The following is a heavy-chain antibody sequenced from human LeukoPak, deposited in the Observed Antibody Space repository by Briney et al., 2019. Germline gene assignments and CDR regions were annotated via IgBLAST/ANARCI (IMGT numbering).Heavy chain of an antibody. D-gene: IGHD3-3*01. CDR2: ILPMFGTA. Sequence: SVNVSCKTSGDTLSNYPVSWVRQAPGQGLEWMGGILPMFGTAHYTEKFQDRVAISADDSTSTVFMEVRSLKSEDTAVYYCARGPEIVVAGTTFGEYRWFHSWGQGTLLIVSS. CDR1: GDTLSNYP. CDR3: ARGPEIVVAGTTFGEYRWFHS. V-gene: IGHV1-69*13. J-gene: IGHJ5*01.